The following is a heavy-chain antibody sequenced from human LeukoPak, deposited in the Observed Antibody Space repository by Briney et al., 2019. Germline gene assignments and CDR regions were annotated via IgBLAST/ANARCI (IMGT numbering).Heavy chain of an antibody. V-gene: IGHV1-2*02. D-gene: IGHD6-19*01. CDR2: INPNSGGT. Sequence: APVKVSCTASGYTFTGYYMHSVRQAPGHGVEWRGGINPNSGGTKYAQKSPGRVTMTRDTSISTTYMELSRVRSADTAVCLCARGIGVAGKAWYFDLWGRGTLVTVSS. CDR3: ARGIGVAGKAWYFDL. CDR1: GYTFTGYY. J-gene: IGHJ2*01.